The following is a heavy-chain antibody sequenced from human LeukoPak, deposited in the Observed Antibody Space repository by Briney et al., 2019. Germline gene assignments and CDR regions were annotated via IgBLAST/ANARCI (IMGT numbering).Heavy chain of an antibody. V-gene: IGHV4-61*02. CDR3: ARTTPDRGGGFDY. D-gene: IGHD3-16*01. Sequence: SETLSLTCTVSGGSISSGSYYWSWIRQPAGKGLEWIGRIYTSGSTNYNPSLKSRVTILIDTSKNQFSLKLSSVTAADTAVYYCARTTPDRGGGFDYWGQGTLVTVSS. CDR1: GGSISSGSYY. CDR2: IYTSGST. J-gene: IGHJ4*02.